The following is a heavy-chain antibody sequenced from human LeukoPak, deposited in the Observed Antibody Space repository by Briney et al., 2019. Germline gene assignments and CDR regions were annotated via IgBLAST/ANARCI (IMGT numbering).Heavy chain of an antibody. CDR2: ISYDGSNK. J-gene: IGHJ4*02. D-gene: IGHD4-23*01. Sequence: PGGSLRLSCAASGFTFSSYGMHWVRHAPGKGLEGGAVISYDGSNKYYADSVKGRFTISRDNSKNTLYLQMNSLRAEDTAVYYCAKDRSPYGSNSFFDYWGQGTLVTVSS. CDR3: AKDRSPYGSNSFFDY. CDR1: GFTFSSYG. V-gene: IGHV3-30*18.